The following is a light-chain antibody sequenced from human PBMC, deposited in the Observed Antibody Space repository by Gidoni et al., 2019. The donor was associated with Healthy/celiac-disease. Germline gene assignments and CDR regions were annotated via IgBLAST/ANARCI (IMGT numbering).Light chain of an antibody. CDR1: QSVLYSSNNKNY. J-gene: IGKJ2*01. CDR3: QQYYSTPYT. Sequence: IVMTQPPASLAVSLGERATINFKSCQSVLYSSNNKNYLAWYQQKPGQPPKLLIYWAATREAGVPNRFSGSGSETDFTLTISSLQAEDVAVYYCQQYYSTPYTFGQGTKLEIK. V-gene: IGKV4-1*01. CDR2: WAA.